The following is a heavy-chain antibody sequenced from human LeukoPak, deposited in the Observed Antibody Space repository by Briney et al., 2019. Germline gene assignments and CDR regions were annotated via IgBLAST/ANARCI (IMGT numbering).Heavy chain of an antibody. CDR3: ARDLLYQVWFGVNNNWFDP. V-gene: IGHV1-18*04. J-gene: IGHJ5*02. CDR2: ISAYNGNT. Sequence: GASVKVSCKASGYTFTSYGISWVRQAPGQGLEWMGWISAYNGNTNYARKLQGRVTMTTDTSTSTAYMELRSLRSDDTAVFYCARDLLYQVWFGVNNNWFDPWGQGTLVTVSS. D-gene: IGHD3-10*01. CDR1: GYTFTSYG.